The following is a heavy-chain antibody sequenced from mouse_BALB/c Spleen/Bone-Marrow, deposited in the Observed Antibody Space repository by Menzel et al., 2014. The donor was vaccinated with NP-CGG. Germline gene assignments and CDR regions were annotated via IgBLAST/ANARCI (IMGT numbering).Heavy chain of an antibody. J-gene: IGHJ1*01. CDR1: GYTFTSYW. CDR2: INPSNGRT. D-gene: IGHD2-4*01. Sequence: LVESGAELVKPGASVKLSCKASGYTFTSYWMHWVKQRPGQGLEWIGEINPSNGRTNYNEKFMSKATLTVDKSSSTAYMQLSSLTSEDSAVYYCARDYDYWYFDVWGAGTTVTVSS. V-gene: IGHV1S81*02. CDR3: ARDYDYWYFDV.